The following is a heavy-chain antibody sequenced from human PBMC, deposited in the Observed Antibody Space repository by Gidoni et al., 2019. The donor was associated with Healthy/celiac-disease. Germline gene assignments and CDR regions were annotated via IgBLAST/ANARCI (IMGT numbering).Heavy chain of an antibody. D-gene: IGHD6-25*01. V-gene: IGHV3-21*01. CDR3: ARAGPGAADY. CDR2: ISSSRSYI. J-gene: IGHJ4*02. Sequence: EVQLVESGGGLVKPGGSLRRCCAASGFTCSSYSMNWCRQAPGKGLEWVSSISSSRSYIYYADSVKGRFTISRDNAKNSLYLQMNSLRAEDTAVYYCARAGPGAADYWGQGTLVTVSS. CDR1: GFTCSSYS.